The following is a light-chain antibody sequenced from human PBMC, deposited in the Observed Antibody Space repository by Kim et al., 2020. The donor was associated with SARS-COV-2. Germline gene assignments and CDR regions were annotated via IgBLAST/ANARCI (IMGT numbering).Light chain of an antibody. J-gene: IGKJ2*01. CDR2: GVY. Sequence: PWERPAPTCRSSQTVGSTSLAWYRQKPGQAPRLLIYGVYKRATGIPDRFSGSGSETGFTLTISRLEPEDFALYYCQHYAGSPPMYTFGQGTKLEI. CDR1: QTVGSTS. CDR3: QHYAGSPPMYT. V-gene: IGKV3-20*01.